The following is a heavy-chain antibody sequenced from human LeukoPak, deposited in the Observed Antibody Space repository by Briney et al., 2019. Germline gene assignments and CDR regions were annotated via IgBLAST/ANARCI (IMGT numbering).Heavy chain of an antibody. D-gene: IGHD6-19*01. J-gene: IGHJ4*02. CDR2: ITPDGSQK. Sequence: PGRSLRLSCAASGFTFSSYWMSWVRQTPGKGLEWVANITPDGSQKFYVDSVRGRFTISRDNGKNSLYLQMNSLRAEDTAVYYCADPDSGWGQGTLVTVSS. CDR3: ADPDSG. V-gene: IGHV3-7*01. CDR1: GFTFSSYW.